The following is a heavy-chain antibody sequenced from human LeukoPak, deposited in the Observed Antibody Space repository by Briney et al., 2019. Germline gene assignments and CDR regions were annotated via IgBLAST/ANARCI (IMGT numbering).Heavy chain of an antibody. CDR2: IKSKTDGGTT. CDR1: GFTFSNAW. CDR3: TRVPQWLSSYYYYYYMDV. V-gene: IGHV3-15*01. J-gene: IGHJ6*03. Sequence: GGSLRLSCAASGFTFSNAWMSWVRQAPGKGLEWVGRIKSKTDGGTTDYAAPVKGRFTISRDDSKNTLYLQMNSLKTEDTAVYYCTRVPQWLSSYYYYYYMDVWGKGTTVTVSS. D-gene: IGHD3-22*01.